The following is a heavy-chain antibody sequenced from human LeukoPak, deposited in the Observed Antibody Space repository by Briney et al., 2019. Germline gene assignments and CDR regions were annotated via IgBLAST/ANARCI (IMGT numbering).Heavy chain of an antibody. D-gene: IGHD3-22*01. CDR2: IFYTGST. CDR3: ARHREYYESSGYGTSFDY. Sequence: SETLSLACTVSGGSINGYCWRWVRQPPGKGREWVGHIFYTGSTNYNPSLKSRVTISEDTSKTQFSLNLTSVTAADTAVYFCARHREYYESSGYGTSFDYWGQGTLVTVSS. V-gene: IGHV4-59*08. J-gene: IGHJ4*02. CDR1: GGSINGYC.